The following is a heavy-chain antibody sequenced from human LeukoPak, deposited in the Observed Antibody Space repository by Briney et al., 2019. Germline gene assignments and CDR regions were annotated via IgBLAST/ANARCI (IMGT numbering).Heavy chain of an antibody. J-gene: IGHJ4*02. V-gene: IGHV4-38-2*02. CDR1: GNSISSGYY. D-gene: IGHD3-10*01. CDR3: ARGMVRGVIVDY. Sequence: SETLSLTCTVSGNSISSGYYWGWIRQPPGKGLEWIGSIYHSGGTYYNLSLKSRATISVDTSKNQFSLKLSSVTAADTAVYYCARGMVRGVIVDYWGQGTLVTVSS. CDR2: IYHSGGT.